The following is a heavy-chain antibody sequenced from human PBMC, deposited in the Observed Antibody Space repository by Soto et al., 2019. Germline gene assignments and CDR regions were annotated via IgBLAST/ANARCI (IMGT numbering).Heavy chain of an antibody. Sequence: PGGSLRLSCAASGSTFSSYWMHWVRQTPGKGLVWVSRIDIAGSTITYADSVKGRFTISRDNARNTLYLQMNSLRAEDTAVYYCARDQTVAGPTTFDYCGQGTLVTVSS. CDR3: ARDQTVAGPTTFDY. V-gene: IGHV3-74*01. D-gene: IGHD6-19*01. J-gene: IGHJ4*02. CDR2: IDIAGSTI. CDR1: GSTFSSYW.